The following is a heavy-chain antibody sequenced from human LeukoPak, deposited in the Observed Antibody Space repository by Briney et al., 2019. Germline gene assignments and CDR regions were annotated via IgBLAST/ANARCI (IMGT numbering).Heavy chain of an antibody. V-gene: IGHV3-30*18. J-gene: IGHJ4*02. D-gene: IGHD3-3*01. Sequence: TGGSLRLSCEDSGFTFSRNGMHWVRQAPGKGLEWVAVISYDGSNKYYADSVKGRFTISRDNSKNTLYLQMNSLRAEDTAVYYCAKGITIFGVVDYFDYWGQGTLVTVSS. CDR3: AKGITIFGVVDYFDY. CDR2: ISYDGSNK. CDR1: GFTFSRNG.